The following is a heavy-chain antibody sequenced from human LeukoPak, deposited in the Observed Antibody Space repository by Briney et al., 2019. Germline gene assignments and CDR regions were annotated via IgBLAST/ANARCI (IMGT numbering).Heavy chain of an antibody. V-gene: IGHV4-59*08. D-gene: IGHD5-12*01. Sequence: SETLSLTCTVSGGSISSYYWSWIRQPPGKGLQWIGYIYYSGSTNYNPSLKSRVTISVATSKNQFSLKPSSVTAADTAVYYCARSGYSGYEWNYYYYYGMDVWGQGTTVTVSS. J-gene: IGHJ6*02. CDR2: IYYSGST. CDR3: ARSGYSGYEWNYYYYYGMDV. CDR1: GGSISSYY.